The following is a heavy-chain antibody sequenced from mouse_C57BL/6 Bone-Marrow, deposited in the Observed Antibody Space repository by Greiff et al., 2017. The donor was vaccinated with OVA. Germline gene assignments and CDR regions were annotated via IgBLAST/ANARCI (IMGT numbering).Heavy chain of an antibody. CDR1: GFTFSDFY. CDR2: SRNKANDYTT. V-gene: IGHV7-1*01. D-gene: IGHD1-1*01. J-gene: IGHJ4*01. CDR3: ARDGGDYYGSSYPYYAMDY. Sequence: EVKLMESGGGLVQSGRSLRLSCATSGFTFSDFYMEWVRQAPGKGLEWIAASRNKANDYTTEYSASVKGRFIVSRDTSQSILYLQMNALRAEDTAIYYCARDGGDYYGSSYPYYAMDYWGQGTSVTVSS.